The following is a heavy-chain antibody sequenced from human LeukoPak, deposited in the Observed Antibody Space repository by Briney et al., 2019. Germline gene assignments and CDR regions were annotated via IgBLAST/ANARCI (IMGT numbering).Heavy chain of an antibody. CDR3: ARIPYRVVATYYFDY. V-gene: IGHV1-18*01. J-gene: IGHJ4*02. D-gene: IGHD5-12*01. CDR2: ISAYNGNT. Sequence: GASVKVSCKASGYTFTSYDINWVRQAPGQGLEWMGWISAYNGNTNYAQKLQGRVTMTTDTSTSTAYMELSRLRSDDTAVYYCARIPYRVVATYYFDYWGQGTLVTVSS. CDR1: GYTFTSYD.